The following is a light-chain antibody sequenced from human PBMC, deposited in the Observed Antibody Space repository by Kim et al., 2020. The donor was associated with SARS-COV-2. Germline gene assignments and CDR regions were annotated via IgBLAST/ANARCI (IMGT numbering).Light chain of an antibody. J-gene: IGKJ2*01. Sequence: SASVGDRDTLSCRASQNIRTYLNWYQQRPGRAPTPLIYLASSLPSGVPSRFSGGGSGTDFILTISALQPEDFATYYCQQSYNTPYTFGQGTKLEI. CDR3: QQSYNTPYT. CDR2: LAS. CDR1: QNIRTY. V-gene: IGKV1-39*01.